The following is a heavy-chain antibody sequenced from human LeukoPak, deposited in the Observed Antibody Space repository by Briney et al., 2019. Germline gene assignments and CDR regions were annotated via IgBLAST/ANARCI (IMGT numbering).Heavy chain of an antibody. CDR1: GYTFTSYD. J-gene: IGHJ4*02. D-gene: IGHD2-2*01. Sequence: ASVKVSCKASGYTFTSYDINWVRQATGQGLEWMGWMNPNSGNTGYAQKFQGRVTMTRNTSKSTAYMELRSMRSEATAVYYCATSIVVVPAASDYWGQGTLVTVSS. CDR3: ATSIVVVPAASDY. V-gene: IGHV1-8*01. CDR2: MNPNSGNT.